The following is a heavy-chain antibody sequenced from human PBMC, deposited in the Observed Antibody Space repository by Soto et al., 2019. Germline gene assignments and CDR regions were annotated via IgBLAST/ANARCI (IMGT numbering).Heavy chain of an antibody. CDR2: IIPIFGTA. V-gene: IGHV1-69*01. J-gene: IGHJ6*02. CDR1: GGTFSSYA. CDR3: ARWPDGVYYYYGMDV. D-gene: IGHD3-16*01. Sequence: QVQLVQSGAEVKKPASSVKVSCKASGGTFSSYAISWVRQAPGQGLEWMGGIIPIFGTANYAEKFQGRVTITADESTSTASMQLSSLRSEDTAVYYCARWPDGVYYYYGMDVWGQGTTVTVSS.